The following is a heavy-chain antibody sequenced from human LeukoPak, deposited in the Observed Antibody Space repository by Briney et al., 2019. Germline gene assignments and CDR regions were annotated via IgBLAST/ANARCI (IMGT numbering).Heavy chain of an antibody. CDR2: IYSSGSA. CDR3: ARGVVTAHNWFDP. Sequence: SETLSLTCTVSGGSINSNNYYRGWIRQPPGKGLEWIGSIYSSGSAYYNPSLKSRVTISVDTSKNQFSLRLSSVTAADTAVYYCARGVVTAHNWFDPWGQGTLVTVSS. J-gene: IGHJ5*02. V-gene: IGHV4-39*01. D-gene: IGHD2-21*02. CDR1: GGSINSNNYY.